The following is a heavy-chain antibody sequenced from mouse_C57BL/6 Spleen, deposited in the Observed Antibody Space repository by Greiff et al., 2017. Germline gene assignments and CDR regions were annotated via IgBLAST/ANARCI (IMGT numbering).Heavy chain of an antibody. J-gene: IGHJ2*01. CDR1: GFTFSDYY. V-gene: IGHV5-12*01. D-gene: IGHD1-1*01. Sequence: EVMLVESGGGLVQPGGSLKLSCAASGFTFSDYYMYWVRQTPEKRLEWVAYISNGGGSTYYPDTVKGRFTISRDNAKNTLYLQMSRLKSEDTAMYYCARQIYYYGSSYIDYWGQGTTLTVSS. CDR2: ISNGGGST. CDR3: ARQIYYYGSSYIDY.